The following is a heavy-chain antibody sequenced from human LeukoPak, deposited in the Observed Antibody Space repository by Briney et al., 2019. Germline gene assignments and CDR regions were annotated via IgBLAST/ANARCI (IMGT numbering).Heavy chain of an antibody. CDR1: GYSFTSYA. CDR2: ISAYNGNT. J-gene: IGHJ6*02. D-gene: IGHD6-13*01. Sequence: ASMKVPCKASGYSFTSYASNWVRQAPGQGLEWMGWISAYNGNTDYAQKLQGRVTMTTDTSTSTAYMELRSLTSDDTAVYYCARDPLRSTWSTYYNALDVWGQGTTVTVSS. CDR3: ARDPLRSTWSTYYNALDV. V-gene: IGHV1-18*01.